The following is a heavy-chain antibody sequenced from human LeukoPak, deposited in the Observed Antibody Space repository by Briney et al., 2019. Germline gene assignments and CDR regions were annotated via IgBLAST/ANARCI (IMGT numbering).Heavy chain of an antibody. CDR1: GGTFSSYA. J-gene: IGHJ5*02. D-gene: IGHD2-2*02. V-gene: IGHV1-69*13. Sequence: ASVKVSCKASGGTFSSYAISWVRQAPGQGLEWMGGIIPIFGTANYAQKFQGRVTITADESTSTAYMELSSLRSEDTAVYYCARTLKYSDIVVVPAAIPGNWFDPWGQGTLVTVSS. CDR3: ARTLKYSDIVVVPAAIPGNWFDP. CDR2: IIPIFGTA.